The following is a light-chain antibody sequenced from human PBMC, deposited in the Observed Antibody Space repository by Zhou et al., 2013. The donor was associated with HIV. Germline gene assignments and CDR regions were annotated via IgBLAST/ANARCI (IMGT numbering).Light chain of an antibody. J-gene: IGKJ2*01. V-gene: IGKV2-28*01. CDR2: LGS. CDR3: MQALQTPRT. CDR1: QSLLHNNGYNY. Sequence: DIVMTQSPLSLPVTPGEPASISCRSSQSLLHNNGYNYLDWYLQKPGQSPQLLIFLGSNRASGVPDRFSGSGSGTDFTLKISSVEAEDVGVYFCMQALQTPRTFGQGTKLEIK.